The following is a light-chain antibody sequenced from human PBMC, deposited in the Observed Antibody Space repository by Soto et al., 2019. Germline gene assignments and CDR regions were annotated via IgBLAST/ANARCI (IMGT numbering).Light chain of an antibody. Sequence: EVVMPHSPSTLSVSPGERAPLSCSASQSVRSKLAWYQQKPGQAPRLLISGASSRATGIPDRFSGSGSGTDFTLTISRLEPEDFALYYCQHYVERSPITFGQGTRLEIK. V-gene: IGKV3-20*01. J-gene: IGKJ5*01. CDR3: QHYVERSPIT. CDR1: QSVRSK. CDR2: GAS.